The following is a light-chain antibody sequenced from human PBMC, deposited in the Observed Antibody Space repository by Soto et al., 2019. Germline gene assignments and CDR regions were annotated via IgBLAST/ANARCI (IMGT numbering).Light chain of an antibody. CDR2: SAS. V-gene: IGKV1-39*01. CDR1: QSIRSY. J-gene: IGKJ1*01. Sequence: DIQLTQSPSSLSASVGDRVTITCRASQSIRSYLNWYQQKPGKAPKFLIYSASYLQSGVPSRFSGGGSGTDFTLTISTLQPEDFATYYCEQTYSGPRTFGQGTKVDIK. CDR3: EQTYSGPRT.